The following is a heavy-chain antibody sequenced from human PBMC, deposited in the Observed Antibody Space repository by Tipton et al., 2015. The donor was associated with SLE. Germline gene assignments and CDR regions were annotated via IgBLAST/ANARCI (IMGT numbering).Heavy chain of an antibody. D-gene: IGHD3-10*01. J-gene: IGHJ3*02. Sequence: TLSLTCAVYGGSFSDYYWSWIHQTPGEGLEWIGEINHTGGTNYNPSLESRVTMSVDTSKNQFSLRLSSVTAADTAVYYCARDYYGSGFDAFDIWGQGTMVTVSS. CDR1: GGSFSDYY. V-gene: IGHV4-34*10. CDR2: INHTGGT. CDR3: ARDYYGSGFDAFDI.